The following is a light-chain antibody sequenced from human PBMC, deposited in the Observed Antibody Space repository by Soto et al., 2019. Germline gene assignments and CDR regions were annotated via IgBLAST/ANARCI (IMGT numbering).Light chain of an antibody. V-gene: IGLV2-14*01. CDR2: EVN. CDR1: SSDTGAYNY. Sequence: QLVLTQPASVSASPGQSITISCTGASSDTGAYNYVSWYLQYPGRAPKLIIYEVNNRPSGVANRFSGSKSGNTASLTISGLQAKDEADYYCSSYTRSDGFVFGIGTKLPVL. J-gene: IGLJ1*01. CDR3: SSYTRSDGFV.